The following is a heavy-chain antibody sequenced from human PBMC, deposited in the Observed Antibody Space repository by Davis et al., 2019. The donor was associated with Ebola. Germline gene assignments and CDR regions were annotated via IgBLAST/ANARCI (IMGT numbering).Heavy chain of an antibody. J-gene: IGHJ2*01. V-gene: IGHV3-21*04. CDR2: ISSSSSYI. CDR3: AASAPTSYWYFDL. CDR1: GGSISSSS. Sequence: ETLSLTCTVSGGSISSSSYYWGWIRQPPGKGLEWVSSISSSSSYIYYADSVKGRFTISRDNAKNSLYLQMNSLRAEDTAVYYCAASAPTSYWYFDLWGRGTLVTVSS.